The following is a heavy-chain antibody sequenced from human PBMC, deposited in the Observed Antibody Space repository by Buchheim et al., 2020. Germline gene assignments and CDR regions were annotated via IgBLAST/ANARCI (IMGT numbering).Heavy chain of an antibody. D-gene: IGHD2-21*02. CDR3: AREVVVTAIPFDY. Sequence: EVQLVESGGGLVKPGGSLRLSCAASGFTFSSYSMNWVRQAPGKGLEWVSSISSSSSYMYYADSVKGRFTISRDNAKNSLYLQMNSLRAEDTAVYYCAREVVVTAIPFDYWGQGTL. CDR2: ISSSSSYM. CDR1: GFTFSSYS. V-gene: IGHV3-21*01. J-gene: IGHJ4*02.